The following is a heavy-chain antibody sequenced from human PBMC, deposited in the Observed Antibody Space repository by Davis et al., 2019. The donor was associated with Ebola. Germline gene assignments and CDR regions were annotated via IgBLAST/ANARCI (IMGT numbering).Heavy chain of an antibody. D-gene: IGHD6-13*01. CDR2: LGLGADT. V-gene: IGHV3-23*01. J-gene: IGHJ4*02. CDR1: GFIFSSYV. Sequence: GESLKISCAASGFIFSSYVMSWVRQAPGKGLEWVSTLGLGADTYYADSVKGRFTISRDNSKNTLYLQMNSLRVEDTAVYYCMKARYYSTWRGGFDSWGQGALVTVSS. CDR3: MKARYYSTWRGGFDS.